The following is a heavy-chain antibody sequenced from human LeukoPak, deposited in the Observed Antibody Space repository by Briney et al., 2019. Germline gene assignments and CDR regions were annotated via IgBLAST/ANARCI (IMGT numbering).Heavy chain of an antibody. Sequence: GGSLRLSCAASGFTFSSYSMNWVRQAPGKGLEWVSVISGSGGSTYYADSVKGRFTISRDNAKNSVYLQMNSLRAEDTAVYYCARDPNDYGDPYFDYWGQGTLVTVSS. CDR1: GFTFSSYS. J-gene: IGHJ4*02. CDR3: ARDPNDYGDPYFDY. D-gene: IGHD4-17*01. CDR2: ISGSGGST. V-gene: IGHV3-21*01.